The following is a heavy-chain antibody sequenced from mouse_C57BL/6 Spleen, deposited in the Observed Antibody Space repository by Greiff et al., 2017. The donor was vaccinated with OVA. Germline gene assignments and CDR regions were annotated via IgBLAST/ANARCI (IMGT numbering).Heavy chain of an antibody. V-gene: IGHV5-9*01. J-gene: IGHJ4*01. CDR1: GFTFSSYT. Sequence: EVMLVESGGGLVKPGGSLKLSCAASGFTFSSYTMSWVRQTPEKRLEWVATISGGGGNTYYPDSVKGRFTISRDNAKNTLYLQMNSLRSEDTALYYCARQYYGYACYAMDYWGQGTSVTVSS. CDR2: ISGGGGNT. CDR3: ARQYYGYACYAMDY. D-gene: IGHD2-2*01.